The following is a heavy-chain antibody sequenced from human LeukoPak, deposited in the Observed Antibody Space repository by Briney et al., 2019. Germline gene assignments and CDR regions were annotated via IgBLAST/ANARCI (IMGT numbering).Heavy chain of an antibody. J-gene: IGHJ4*02. Sequence: SQTLSLTCTVSGGSISSGGYYWSWIRQPPGKGLEWIGYIYYSGSTYYNPSLKSRVTISVDTSKNQFSLKLSSVTAADTAVYYCARDRVGSGGFDYWGQGTLVTVSS. CDR2: IYYSGST. V-gene: IGHV4-31*03. CDR1: GGSISSGGYY. D-gene: IGHD6-25*01. CDR3: ARDRVGSGGFDY.